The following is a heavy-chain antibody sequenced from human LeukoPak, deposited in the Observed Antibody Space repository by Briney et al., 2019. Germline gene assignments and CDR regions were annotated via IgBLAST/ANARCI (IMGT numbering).Heavy chain of an antibody. D-gene: IGHD3-22*01. Sequence: SETLSLTCTVSGGSISSYYWSWIRQPPGKGQEWIGYIYYSGSTNYNPSPKSRVTISVDTSKNQFSLKLSSVTAADTAVYYCASGYYDSSGYYSFDYWGQGTLVTVSS. J-gene: IGHJ4*02. CDR3: ASGYYDSSGYYSFDY. V-gene: IGHV4-59*01. CDR1: GGSISSYY. CDR2: IYYSGST.